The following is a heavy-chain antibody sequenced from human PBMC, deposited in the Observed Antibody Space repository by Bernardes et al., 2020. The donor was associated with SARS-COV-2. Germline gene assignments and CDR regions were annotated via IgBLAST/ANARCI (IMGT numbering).Heavy chain of an antibody. CDR3: AKFLAGSSPHRTGAATYFDY. CDR2: ISWSVGTT. D-gene: IGHD1-26*01. Sequence: WETLRLSCAASGVTISSDAMSWGRQAPGKGVEWVSSISWSVGTTFYADSVKGRFTISRDNSKNMLYLQMNSLRAEDTAIYYCAKFLAGSSPHRTGAATYFDYWGQGTLVTVSS. CDR1: GVTISSDA. J-gene: IGHJ4*02. V-gene: IGHV3-23*01.